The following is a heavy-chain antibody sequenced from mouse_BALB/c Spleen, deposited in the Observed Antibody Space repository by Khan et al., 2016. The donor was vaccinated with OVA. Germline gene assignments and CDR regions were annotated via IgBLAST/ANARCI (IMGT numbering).Heavy chain of an antibody. Sequence: VQLKQSGAEFVKPGASVKLSCTASGFNIKDTYIHWVKQRPEQGLEWIGRIAPANGNTEYDPKFKGKATITADTSSNTSYLQLSSLTSEDHAVFYCSQPSCYPRNFDVWGAGTTVIVSS. CDR2: IAPANGNT. CDR3: SQPSCYPRNFDV. D-gene: IGHD6-1*01. V-gene: IGHV14-3*02. J-gene: IGHJ1*01. CDR1: GFNIKDTY.